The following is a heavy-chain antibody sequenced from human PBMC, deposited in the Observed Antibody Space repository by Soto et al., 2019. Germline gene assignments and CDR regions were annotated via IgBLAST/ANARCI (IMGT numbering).Heavy chain of an antibody. Sequence: QVQLVQSGAEVKKPGSSVQVSCKASGGTFSSYDISWVRQAPGQGLEWMGGIIPIFGTANYAQKFQGRVTITADESTSTAYMELSSLRSEDTAVDYCARSWTNLDYWGQGTLVTVSS. CDR2: IIPIFGTA. D-gene: IGHD5-12*01. V-gene: IGHV1-69*12. J-gene: IGHJ4*02. CDR1: GGTFSSYD. CDR3: ARSWTNLDY.